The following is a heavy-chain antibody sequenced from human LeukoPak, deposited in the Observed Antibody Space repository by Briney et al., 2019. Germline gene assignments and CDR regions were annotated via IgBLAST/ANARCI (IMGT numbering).Heavy chain of an antibody. CDR2: INPSGGST. V-gene: IGHV1-46*01. CDR1: GYTFTSYY. Sequence: ASVKVSCKASGYTFTSYYMHWVRQAPGQGLEWMGIINPSGGSTSYAQKFQGRVTMTRDTSTSTVYMELSSLRSEDTAVYYCASDLRDYDILTGYYYGSRDYYGMDVWGQGTTVTVSS. CDR3: ASDLRDYDILTGYYYGSRDYYGMDV. J-gene: IGHJ6*02. D-gene: IGHD3-9*01.